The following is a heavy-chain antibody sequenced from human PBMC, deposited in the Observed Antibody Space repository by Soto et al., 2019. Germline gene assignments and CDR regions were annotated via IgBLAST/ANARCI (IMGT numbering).Heavy chain of an antibody. CDR1: GGTFSTYS. Sequence: QVQLVQSGAEVKKPGSSVKVSCQASGGTFSTYSISWVRQAPGQGLEWMGGSHPIFGTSKYAQNFQGRFTNTADEATSTADKEVSSLKYDDTAVYYWAGGGPYPNSSYYCDMDVGGQGTKVTVYS. CDR2: SHPIFGTS. J-gene: IGHJ6*02. CDR3: AGGGPYPNSSYYCDMDV. V-gene: IGHV1-69*01.